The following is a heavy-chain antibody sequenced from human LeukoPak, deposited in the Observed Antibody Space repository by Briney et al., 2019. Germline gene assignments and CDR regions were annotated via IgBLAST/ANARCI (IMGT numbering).Heavy chain of an antibody. V-gene: IGHV4-59*12. J-gene: IGHJ4*02. CDR1: GGSISSYY. CDR3: ARIYCSGGSCLIDY. CDR2: IYYDGST. Sequence: SETLSLTCTVSGGSISSYYWSWLRQSPGKGLEWLGYIYYDGSTNYNPSLRGRVTISVDTPKNQFSLKLSSVTAADTAVYYCARIYCSGGSCLIDYWGQGTLVTVSS. D-gene: IGHD2-15*01.